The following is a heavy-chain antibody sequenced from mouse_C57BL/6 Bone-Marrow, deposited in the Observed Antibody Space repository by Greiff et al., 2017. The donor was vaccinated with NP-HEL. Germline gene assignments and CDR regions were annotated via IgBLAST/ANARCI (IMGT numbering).Heavy chain of an antibody. CDR3: ARFHYYYGSSFYFDY. CDR2: IRNKANGYTT. Sequence: EVKLVESGGGLVQPGGSLSLSCAASGFTFTDYYMSWVRQPPGKALEWLGFIRNKANGYTTEYSASVKGRFTISRDNSQSILYLQMNALRAEDSATYYCARFHYYYGSSFYFDYWGQGTTLTVSS. V-gene: IGHV7-3*01. J-gene: IGHJ2*01. D-gene: IGHD1-1*01. CDR1: GFTFTDYY.